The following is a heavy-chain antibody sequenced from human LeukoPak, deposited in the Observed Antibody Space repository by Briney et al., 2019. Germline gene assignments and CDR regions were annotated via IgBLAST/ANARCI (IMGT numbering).Heavy chain of an antibody. CDR3: ARWSGDSSAEGASDI. D-gene: IGHD3-22*01. J-gene: IGHJ3*02. V-gene: IGHV4-30-2*01. CDR1: GGSISSGGYS. Sequence: SQTLSLTCAVSGGSISSGGYSWSWIRQPPGKGLEWIGYIYHSGSTYYNPSLKSRVTISVDRSKNQFSLKLSSVTAADTAVYYCARWSGDSSAEGASDIWGQGTMVTVSS. CDR2: IYHSGST.